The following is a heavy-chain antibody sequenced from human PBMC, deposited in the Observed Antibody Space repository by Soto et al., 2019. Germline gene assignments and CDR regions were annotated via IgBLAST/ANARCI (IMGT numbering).Heavy chain of an antibody. CDR2: VNSISTYI. J-gene: IGHJ3*02. D-gene: IGHD1-26*01. Sequence: QLVESGGGLVKPGGSLRLSCAASGFTFKTFSMHWVRQAPGKGLEWVSFVNSISTYIGYAGSVRGRFTVSRDDAKNSVYLQMDSLGVEDTAVYYCARGPGALDALQGGALNMWGQGTVVTVSS. CDR1: GFTFKTFS. V-gene: IGHV3-21*01. CDR3: ARGPGALDALQGGALNM.